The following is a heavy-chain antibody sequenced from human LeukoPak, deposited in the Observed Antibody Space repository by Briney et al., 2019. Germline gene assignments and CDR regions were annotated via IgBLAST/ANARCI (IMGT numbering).Heavy chain of an antibody. Sequence: PGGSLRLSCAASGFTFSSYAMSWVRQAPGKGLEWVSAISGSGGSTYYADSVKGRFTISRDNSKNTLYLQMNSLRAEDTAVYYCAKDSSGYYTTPPDYWGQGTLVTVSS. V-gene: IGHV3-23*01. CDR1: GFTFSSYA. J-gene: IGHJ4*02. CDR3: AKDSSGYYTTPPDY. D-gene: IGHD3-22*01. CDR2: ISGSGGST.